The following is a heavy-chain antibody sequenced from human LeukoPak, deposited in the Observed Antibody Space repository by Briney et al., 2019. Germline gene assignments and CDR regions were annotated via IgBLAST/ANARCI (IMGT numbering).Heavy chain of an antibody. CDR1: GYTFTGYY. J-gene: IGHJ4*02. D-gene: IGHD3-22*01. CDR3: ARDLPPKYYYDSSGYYRDY. V-gene: IGHV1-2*02. Sequence: GSVKVSCKASGYTFTGYYMHWVRQAPGQGLEWMGWINPNSGGTNYAQKFQGRVTMTRDTSISTAYMELSRLRSDDTAAYYCARDLPPKYYYDSSGYYRDYWGQGTPVTVSS. CDR2: INPNSGGT.